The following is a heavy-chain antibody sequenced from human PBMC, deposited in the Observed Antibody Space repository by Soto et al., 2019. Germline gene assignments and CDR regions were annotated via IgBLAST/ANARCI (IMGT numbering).Heavy chain of an antibody. CDR3: ARGHYDLAY. Sequence: QVQLVESGGGLVKPGGSLRLSCAVSGLAFRNSYMSWIRQAPGKGLEWDSFISASGDTIYYADSVKGRFAISRDNAKNSLFLQMNSLRAEDTAVYYCARGHYDLAYWGQGTLVTVSS. V-gene: IGHV3-11*01. J-gene: IGHJ4*02. CDR1: GLAFRNSY. D-gene: IGHD4-17*01. CDR2: ISASGDTI.